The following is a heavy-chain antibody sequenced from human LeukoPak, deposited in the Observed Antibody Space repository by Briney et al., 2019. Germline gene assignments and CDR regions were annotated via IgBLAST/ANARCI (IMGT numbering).Heavy chain of an antibody. D-gene: IGHD3-10*01. V-gene: IGHV4-59*08. CDR3: ARSAPGSRGLDS. J-gene: IGHJ4*02. Sequence: SETLSLTCTISGGSISSYYWSWIRQPPGKGLEWIGYIYYSGSTNYNPSLKSRVTISVDTSKNQFSLKLSSVTAADTAVYYCARSAPGSRGLDSWGQGTLVTVSS. CDR2: IYYSGST. CDR1: GGSISSYY.